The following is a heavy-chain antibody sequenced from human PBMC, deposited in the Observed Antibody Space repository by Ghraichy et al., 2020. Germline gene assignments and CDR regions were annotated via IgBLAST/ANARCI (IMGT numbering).Heavy chain of an antibody. CDR1: GLMFSPNT. CDR3: AREYCSGGRCFFGTGGSHFDS. CDR2: ISSSTRYI. V-gene: IGHV3-21*01. J-gene: IGHJ4*02. Sequence: GESLNISCVASGLMFSPNTMNWVRQAPGKGLEWVSSISSSTRYIYYADSVKGRFTISRDNAQNSLYLQMNSLRAEDTAVYYCAREYCSGGRCFFGTGGSHFDSWGPGALVTVSS. D-gene: IGHD2-15*01.